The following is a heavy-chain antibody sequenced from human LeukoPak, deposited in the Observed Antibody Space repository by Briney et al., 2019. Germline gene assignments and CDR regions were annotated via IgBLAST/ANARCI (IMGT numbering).Heavy chain of an antibody. J-gene: IGHJ4*02. Sequence: ASVKVSCKASGYTFTSYGISWVRQAPGQGLEWMGIINPSGGSTSYAQKFQGRVTMTRDTSTSTVYMELSSLRSEDTAVYYCARGQWVYGGNSWFDYWGQGTLVTVSS. V-gene: IGHV1-46*01. CDR1: GYTFTSYG. D-gene: IGHD4-23*01. CDR2: INPSGGST. CDR3: ARGQWVYGGNSWFDY.